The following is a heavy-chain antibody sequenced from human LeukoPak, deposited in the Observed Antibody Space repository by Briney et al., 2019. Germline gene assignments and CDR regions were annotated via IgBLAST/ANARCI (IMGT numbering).Heavy chain of an antibody. CDR2: ISSSSSYI. V-gene: IGHV3-21*01. J-gene: IGHJ4*02. D-gene: IGHD2-2*02. CDR1: GFTFSSYS. CDR3: ARGYCDTSGCYIFLDY. Sequence: GGSLRLSCAASGFTFSSYSMNWVRQAPGKGLEWVSSISSSSSYIYYADSVKGRFTISRDNAKNSLYLQMNSLRAEDTALYFCARGYCDTSGCYIFLDYWGQGTLVTVSS.